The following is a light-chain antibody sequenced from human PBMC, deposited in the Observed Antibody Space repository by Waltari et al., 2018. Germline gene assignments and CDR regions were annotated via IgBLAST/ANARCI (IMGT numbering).Light chain of an antibody. V-gene: IGKV3-11*01. Sequence: EIVLTQSPATLSLSPGERATLSCRASQSVSSYLAGYKQKTGQAPRLLSYDAHNRATGIPARFSGSGSGTEFTLTISSLEPEDFAVYYCQQRSNWLTFGGGTKVEIK. CDR2: DAH. CDR3: QQRSNWLT. J-gene: IGKJ4*01. CDR1: QSVSSY.